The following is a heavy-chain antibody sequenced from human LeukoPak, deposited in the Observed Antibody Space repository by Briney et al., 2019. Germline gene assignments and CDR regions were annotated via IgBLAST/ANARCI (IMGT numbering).Heavy chain of an antibody. J-gene: IGHJ4*02. V-gene: IGHV3-23*01. Sequence: GGTLRLSCAASGFTFSSYAMSWVRQAPGKGLEWVSAISGSGGSTYYADSVKGRFTISRDNSKNTLYLQMNSLRAEDTAVYYCATKVDTATYFDYWGQGTLVTVSS. CDR3: ATKVDTATYFDY. D-gene: IGHD5-18*01. CDR2: ISGSGGST. CDR1: GFTFSSYA.